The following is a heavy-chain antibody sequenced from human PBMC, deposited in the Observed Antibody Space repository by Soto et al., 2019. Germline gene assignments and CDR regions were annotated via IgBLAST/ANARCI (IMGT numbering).Heavy chain of an antibody. V-gene: IGHV4-34*01. CDR1: GGSFSGYY. J-gene: IGHJ4*02. CDR2: ITHSGST. Sequence: PSETLSLTCAVYGGSFSGYYWTWIRQPPGKGLEWIGEITHSGSTNYNPSLKSRVTISVDTSKNQFSLNLNSVTAADTAVYYCESSSVRGWSYWGQGTLVTVSS. CDR3: ESSSVRGWSY. D-gene: IGHD3-10*02.